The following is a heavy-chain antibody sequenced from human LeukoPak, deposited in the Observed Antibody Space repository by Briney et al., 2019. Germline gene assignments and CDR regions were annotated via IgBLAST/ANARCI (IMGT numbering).Heavy chain of an antibody. J-gene: IGHJ6*02. CDR3: AKNLFDLVRDPTWAYNYGMDV. CDR1: GFTFSSYA. D-gene: IGHD3-10*01. Sequence: GGSLRLSCAASGFTFSSYAMSWVRQAPGKGLEWVSGISGSGATTYYADPVRGRFTISRDESKNTLYLQMKTLRAEDTAVYYCAKNLFDLVRDPTWAYNYGMDVWGQGTTVTVSS. V-gene: IGHV3-23*01. CDR2: ISGSGATT.